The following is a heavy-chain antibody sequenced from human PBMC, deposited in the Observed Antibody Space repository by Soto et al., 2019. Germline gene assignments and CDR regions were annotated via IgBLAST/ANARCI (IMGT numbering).Heavy chain of an antibody. CDR1: GYTFTSYG. CDR2: ISAYNGNT. D-gene: IGHD3-22*01. V-gene: IGHV1-18*04. CDR3: ARVDRLSGYQRPYYGMDV. J-gene: IGHJ6*02. Sequence: ASVKVSCKASGYTFTSYGISWVRQAPGQGLEWMGWISAYNGNTNYAQKLQGRVTVTTDTSTSTAYMELRSLRSDDTAVYYCARVDRLSGYQRPYYGMDVWGQGTTVTVSS.